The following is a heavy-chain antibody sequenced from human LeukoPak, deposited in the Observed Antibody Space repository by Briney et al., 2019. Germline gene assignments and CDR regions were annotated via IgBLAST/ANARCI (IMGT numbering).Heavy chain of an antibody. D-gene: IGHD4-11*01. Sequence: SETLSLTCTVSRGSISRSSYYSGWIRQPPGKRLEWIGSFYYIGGTYYNPSLEGRVTISADSSKNQFSLKLTSVTAADTALYYCARILTTFDSWGQGTLVTVSS. J-gene: IGHJ4*02. V-gene: IGHV4-39*01. CDR1: RGSISRSSYY. CDR2: FYYIGGT. CDR3: ARILTTFDS.